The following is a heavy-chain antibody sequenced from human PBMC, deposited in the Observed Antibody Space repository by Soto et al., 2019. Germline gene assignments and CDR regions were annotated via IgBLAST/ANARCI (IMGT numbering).Heavy chain of an antibody. V-gene: IGHV1-3*01. J-gene: IGHJ6*02. D-gene: IGHD6-13*01. CDR3: ARAGGYSRISPHPRAYDMDV. CDR1: GYTFTSYA. Sequence: ASVKVSCKASGYTFTSYAMHWVRQAPRQRLEWMGWINAGNGNTKYSQKFQGRVTITRDTSASTAYMELSSLGAEDTAVYYCARAGGYSRISPHPRAYDMDVWGQGTTVTVSS. CDR2: INAGNGNT.